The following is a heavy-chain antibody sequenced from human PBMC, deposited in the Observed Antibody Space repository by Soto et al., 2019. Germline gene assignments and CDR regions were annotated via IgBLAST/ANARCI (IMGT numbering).Heavy chain of an antibody. Sequence: QVQVVQSGAEVKRPGSSVNVSCKASGGYFNNRQTLNSYPISWVRQAPGQGLEWMGGIIPLFGTTNYAQTFQGRVTITADKSTSTTSLELHNVTSDDTAVYYCAKSWGGEIYYYYSAMDVWGQGTTVTVSS. D-gene: IGHD3-16*01. CDR1: GGYFNNRQTLNSYP. CDR2: IIPLFGTT. J-gene: IGHJ6*02. V-gene: IGHV1-69*06. CDR3: AKSWGGEIYYYYSAMDV.